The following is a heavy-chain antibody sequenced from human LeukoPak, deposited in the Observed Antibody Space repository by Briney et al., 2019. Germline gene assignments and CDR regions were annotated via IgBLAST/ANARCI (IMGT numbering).Heavy chain of an antibody. D-gene: IGHD1-26*01. V-gene: IGHV4-4*07. J-gene: IGHJ4*02. CDR3: ARESGSYRNFDY. Sequence: SETLPLTCNVSGDSISRYYWSWIRQPAGKGLEWIGRISITGNSNYNPSLKSRVTMSVDTSKNQFSLKLSSVTAADTAVYYCARESGSYRNFDYWGQGTLVTVSS. CDR1: GDSISRYY. CDR2: ISITGNS.